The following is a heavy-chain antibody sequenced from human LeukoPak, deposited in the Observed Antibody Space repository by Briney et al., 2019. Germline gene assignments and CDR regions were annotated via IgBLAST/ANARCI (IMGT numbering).Heavy chain of an antibody. CDR1: GFTFSSYW. V-gene: IGHV3-9*01. D-gene: IGHD2-15*01. J-gene: IGHJ4*02. Sequence: GGSLRLSCVASGFTFSSYWMHWVRQAPGKGLEWVSGISWNSGSIGYADSVKGRFTISRDNAKNSLYLQMNSLRAEDTALYYCAKDIVGVPIPSFDYWGQGTLVTVSS. CDR3: AKDIVGVPIPSFDY. CDR2: ISWNSGSI.